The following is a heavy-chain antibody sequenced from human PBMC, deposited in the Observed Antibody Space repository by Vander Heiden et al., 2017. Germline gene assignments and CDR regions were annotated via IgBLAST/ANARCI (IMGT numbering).Heavy chain of an antibody. CDR1: RGAVRRSAYF. D-gene: IGHD3-10*01. J-gene: IGHJ2*01. CDR3: ARHDSGLWYFDL. V-gene: IGHV4-39*01. Sequence: QLQLQASGPGLVRPSETLSLTCSDPRGAVRRSAYFWAWIRQPQGKGLEWIASIFYAGNTFYNPSLKSRVSISVDMPSDQFSLKLTSVIASDTAVYYCARHDSGLWYFDLWGRGTLVTVSS. CDR2: IFYAGNT.